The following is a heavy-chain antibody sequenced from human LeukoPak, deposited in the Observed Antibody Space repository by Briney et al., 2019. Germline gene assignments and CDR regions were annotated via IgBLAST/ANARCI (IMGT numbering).Heavy chain of an antibody. CDR2: IYYSGST. J-gene: IGHJ4*02. V-gene: IGHV4-59*01. CDR1: GGSISSYY. CDR3: ARVQRAIAAAGIDY. D-gene: IGHD6-13*01. Sequence: SETLSLTCTVSGGSISSYYWSWIPQPPGKGLEWLGYIYYSGSTNYNPSLKSRVTISVDTSKNQFSLKLSSVTAADTAVYYCARVQRAIAAAGIDYWGQGTLVTVSS.